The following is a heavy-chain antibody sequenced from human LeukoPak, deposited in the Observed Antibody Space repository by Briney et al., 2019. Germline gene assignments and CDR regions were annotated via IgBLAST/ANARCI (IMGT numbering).Heavy chain of an antibody. Sequence: GRSLRLSCAASGFTVSSYWMSWVRQAPGKGLEWVANIKQDESEKYYVDSLKGRFTISRDNAKNSLYLQMNSLRAEDTAVYYCARDKIEGPTKLDYWGQGILVTVSS. CDR3: ARDKIEGPTKLDY. CDR2: IKQDESEK. D-gene: IGHD1-1*01. V-gene: IGHV3-7*01. J-gene: IGHJ4*02. CDR1: GFTVSSYW.